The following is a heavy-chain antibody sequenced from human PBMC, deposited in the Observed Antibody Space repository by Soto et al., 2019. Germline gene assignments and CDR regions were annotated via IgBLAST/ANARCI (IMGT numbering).Heavy chain of an antibody. CDR1: GGSISSYY. J-gene: IGHJ6*02. V-gene: IGHV4-59*01. CDR3: ARGNRLWFGELFYYGMDV. CDR2: IYYSGST. Sequence: RSLTCTVSGGSISSYYWSWIRQPPGKGLEWIGYIYYSGSTNYNPSLKSRVTISVDTSKNQFSLKLSSVTAADTAVYYCARGNRLWFGELFYYGMDVWGQGTTVTVSS. D-gene: IGHD3-10*01.